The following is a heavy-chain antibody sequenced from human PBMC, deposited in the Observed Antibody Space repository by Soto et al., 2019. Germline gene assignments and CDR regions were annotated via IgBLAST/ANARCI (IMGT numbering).Heavy chain of an antibody. CDR1: GYTFTSYG. J-gene: IGHJ4*02. CDR3: VSETHRLVLGY. CDR2: ISAYNGNT. Sequence: ASVKVSCKASGYTFTSYGISWVRQAPGQGLEWMGWISAYNGNTNYAQKLQGRVTMTTDTSTSTAYMELRSLRSDDTAVYYCVSETHRLVLGYWCQGTLVTVSS. V-gene: IGHV1-18*01. D-gene: IGHD6-19*01.